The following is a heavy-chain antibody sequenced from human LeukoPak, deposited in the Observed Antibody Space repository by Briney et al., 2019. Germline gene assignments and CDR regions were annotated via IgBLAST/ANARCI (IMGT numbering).Heavy chain of an antibody. J-gene: IGHJ4*02. D-gene: IGHD3-22*01. CDR1: GFTFSSYG. V-gene: IGHV3-21*01. Sequence: GGSLRLSCAASGFTFSSYGMNWVRQAPGKGLEWVSSISSSSSYIYYADSVKGRFTISRDNSKNTLYLQMNSLRAEDTAVYYCATLSWLSSGYDYWGQGTLVTVSS. CDR3: ATLSWLSSGYDY. CDR2: ISSSSSYI.